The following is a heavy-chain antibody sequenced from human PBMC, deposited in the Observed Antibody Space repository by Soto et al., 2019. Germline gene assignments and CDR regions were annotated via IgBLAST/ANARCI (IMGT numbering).Heavy chain of an antibody. J-gene: IGHJ6*02. D-gene: IGHD2-2*01. CDR3: AKIRNYCTSTTCPPYCYPMDV. Sequence: GGSLRLSCAASGFTFTSYGMHWVRQAPGKGLEWVSVISYYGSNKYYADSVKGRFTISRDNSKNTLYLDMTSLRGEDTAVYYCAKIRNYCTSTTCPPYCYPMDVWGQGTTVTVSS. CDR2: ISYYGSNK. CDR1: GFTFTSYG. V-gene: IGHV3-30*18.